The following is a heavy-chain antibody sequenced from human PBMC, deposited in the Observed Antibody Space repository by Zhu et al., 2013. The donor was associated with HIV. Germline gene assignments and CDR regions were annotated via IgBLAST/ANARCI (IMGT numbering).Heavy chain of an antibody. J-gene: IGHJ3*02. CDR3: ARSPYREQWLVMVGPLVVSDAFDI. V-gene: IGHV4-59*01. D-gene: IGHD6-19*01. Sequence: QVQLQESGPGLVKPSETLSLTCTVSGGSISSYYWSWIRQPPGKGLEWIGYIYYSGSTNYNPSLKSRVTILVDTSKNQFSLKLSSVTAADTAVYYCARSPYREQWLVMVGPLVVSDAFDIWGQGTMVTVSS. CDR2: IYYSGST. CDR1: GGSISSYY.